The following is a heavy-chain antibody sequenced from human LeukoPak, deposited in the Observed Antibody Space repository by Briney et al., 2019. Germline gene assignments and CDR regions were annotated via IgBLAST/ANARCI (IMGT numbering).Heavy chain of an antibody. CDR2: ISGSGGTT. V-gene: IGHV3-23*01. CDR1: GFTFSSYA. D-gene: IGHD5-12*01. J-gene: IGHJ4*02. CDR3: AKDTSLDIARVFDS. Sequence: GGSLRLSCAASGFTFSSYAMSWVRQAPGKGLEWVSVISGSGGTTYYADSVKGRFTISRDNSKNTLYLQMNSLRVGDTAVYYCAKDTSLDIARVFDSWGQGTLVAVSS.